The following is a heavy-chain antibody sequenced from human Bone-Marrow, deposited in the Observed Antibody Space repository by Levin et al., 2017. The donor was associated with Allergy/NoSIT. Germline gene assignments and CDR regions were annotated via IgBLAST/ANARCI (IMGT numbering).Heavy chain of an antibody. CDR3: ATNGGWYRLDS. D-gene: IGHD6-19*01. Sequence: LSLTCAVSGFPFSSNWMTWVRQAPGKGLEWVANINGDGTSIQYVDSVKGRFTISRDNAKNSLYLQMSALRVEDTAVYHCATNGGWYRLDSWGQGTLVTVSS. J-gene: IGHJ4*02. CDR1: GFPFSSNW. CDR2: INGDGTSI. V-gene: IGHV3-7*01.